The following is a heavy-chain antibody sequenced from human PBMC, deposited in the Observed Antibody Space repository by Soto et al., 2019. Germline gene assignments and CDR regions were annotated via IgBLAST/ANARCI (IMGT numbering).Heavy chain of an antibody. CDR1: GGSISSYY. J-gene: IGHJ4*02. CDR3: ARVSSGNFDY. CDR2: IYYSGST. Sequence: SETLSLTCTVSGGSISSYYWSWIRQPPGKGLEWIGYIYYSGSTNYNPSLKSRVTISVDTSKNQFSLKLSSVTAADTAVYYCARVSSGNFDYWGQGTLVTVSS. V-gene: IGHV4-59*01. D-gene: IGHD5-12*01.